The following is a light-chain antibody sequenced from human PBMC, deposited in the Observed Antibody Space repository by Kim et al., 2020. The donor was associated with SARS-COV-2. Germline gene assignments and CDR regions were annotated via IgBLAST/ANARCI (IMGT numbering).Light chain of an antibody. CDR1: QSITRY. Sequence: SASVGDRVTITCRASQSITRYLNWYQHKPGTPPKLLIYSSVTLQSGVPSWFSGSGSGTDFTLTISSLQAEDSATYYCQQSYFPPVTFGQGTKLEI. CDR2: SSV. CDR3: QQSYFPPVT. J-gene: IGKJ2*01. V-gene: IGKV1-39*01.